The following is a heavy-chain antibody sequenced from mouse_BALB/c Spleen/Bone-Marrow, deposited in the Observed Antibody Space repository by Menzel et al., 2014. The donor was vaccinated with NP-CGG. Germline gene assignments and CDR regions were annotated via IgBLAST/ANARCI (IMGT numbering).Heavy chain of an antibody. J-gene: IGHJ2*01. V-gene: IGHV4-1*02. D-gene: IGHD1-2*01. CDR3: ARPDYCGCLNY. CDR2: INPDSRTI. CDR1: GFDFSRYW. Sequence: EVKLMESGGGLVQPGGSLKLSCAASGFDFSRYWMSWVRQAPGKGLEWIGEINPDSRTINYSPSLKDKFIISRDNAKNALCLRLNKVRSEDTALYYCARPDYCGCLNYWGQGTTLTVSS.